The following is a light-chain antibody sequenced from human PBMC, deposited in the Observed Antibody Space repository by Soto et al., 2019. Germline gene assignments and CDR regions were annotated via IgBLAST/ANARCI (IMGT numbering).Light chain of an antibody. CDR3: QHYDSYPF. CDR1: QSISSW. Sequence: DIQMTQSPSTLSASVGDRVTITCRASQSISSWLAWYQQKPGKAPKVLIYDASSLKSGVPSRFSGSGSGRDFALTISSLQPDDFATYYCQHYDSYPFFGQGTRLDIK. J-gene: IGKJ5*01. V-gene: IGKV1-5*01. CDR2: DAS.